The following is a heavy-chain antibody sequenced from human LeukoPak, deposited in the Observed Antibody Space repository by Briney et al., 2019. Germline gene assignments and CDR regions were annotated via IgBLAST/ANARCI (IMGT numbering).Heavy chain of an antibody. J-gene: IGHJ4*02. CDR2: VNSNSGGT. Sequence: RASVKVSCKASGYTFTSYYMHWVRQAPGQGLEWMGWVNSNSGGTHYAQNFEVRVTMTRDTSISTAYMELSRLKIDDTALYYCARGYCSGGSCYHFDSWGQGTLVIVSS. D-gene: IGHD2-15*01. CDR1: GYTFTSYY. CDR3: ARGYCSGGSCYHFDS. V-gene: IGHV1-2*02.